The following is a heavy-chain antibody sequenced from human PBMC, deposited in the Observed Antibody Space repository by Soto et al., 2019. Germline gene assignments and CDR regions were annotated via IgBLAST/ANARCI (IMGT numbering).Heavy chain of an antibody. CDR3: ARGDITIFGVVIPPLDP. V-gene: IGHV4-31*03. CDR2: IYYSGST. D-gene: IGHD3-3*01. Sequence: NPSETLSLTCTVSGGSISSGGYYWSWIRQHPGKGLEWIGYIYYSGSTYYNPSLKSRVTISVDTSKNQFSLKLSSVTAADTAVYYCARGDITIFGVVIPPLDPWGQGTLVTVSS. CDR1: GGSISSGGYY. J-gene: IGHJ5*02.